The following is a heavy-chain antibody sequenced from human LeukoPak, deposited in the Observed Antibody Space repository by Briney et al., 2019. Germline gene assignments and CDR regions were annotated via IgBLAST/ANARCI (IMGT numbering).Heavy chain of an antibody. J-gene: IGHJ4*02. V-gene: IGHV1-2*02. CDR1: GYTFTDYY. CDR3: AVAPGDY. Sequence: ASVKVSCKASGYTFTDYYIYWVRQAPGQGLEWMGWIIPNSGGTNYAQKFQGRVTLTRDTSITTVYMELSRLTSDDTAIFYCAVAPGDYWGQGTLVTVSS. CDR2: IIPNSGGT. D-gene: IGHD2-21*01.